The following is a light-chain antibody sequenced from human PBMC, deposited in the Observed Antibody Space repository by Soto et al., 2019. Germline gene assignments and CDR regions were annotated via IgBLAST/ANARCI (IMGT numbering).Light chain of an antibody. V-gene: IGLV2-14*01. Sequence: QSALTQPASVSGSPGLSITISCTGTSSDVGGYNYVSWYQQHPGKAPKLMIYDVSNRPSGVSNRFSGSKSGNTASLTISGLQAEDEADYYCSSYTSSSSLWVFGTGTKVTVL. J-gene: IGLJ1*01. CDR1: SSDVGGYNY. CDR3: SSYTSSSSLWV. CDR2: DVS.